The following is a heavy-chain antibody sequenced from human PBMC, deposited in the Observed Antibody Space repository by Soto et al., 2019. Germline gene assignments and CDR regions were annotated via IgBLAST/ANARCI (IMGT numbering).Heavy chain of an antibody. D-gene: IGHD5-12*01. V-gene: IGHV3-30*18. CDR3: AKDPDIVTRVHLWIYYFEY. CDR1: GFTFRSYA. CDR2: ISFDGSNK. Sequence: QVQLVESGGGVVQPGRSLRLSCAASGFTFRSYAMHWVRQAPGKGLEWVAAISFDGSNKYYADSVKGRFTISRDNSENTLSLQMNGLRPEDTAVYYCAKDPDIVTRVHLWIYYFEYWGQGTLVTVSS. J-gene: IGHJ4*02.